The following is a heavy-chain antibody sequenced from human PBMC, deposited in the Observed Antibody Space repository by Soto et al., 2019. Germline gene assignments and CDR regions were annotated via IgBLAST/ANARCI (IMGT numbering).Heavy chain of an antibody. CDR1: GFTFSSYW. CDR2: TNSDGSDT. CDR3: ARDRGWSLFDY. V-gene: IGHV3-74*01. Sequence: EVQLVESGGGLVQPGGSLRLSCEASGFTFSSYWMYWVRQAPGKGLVWVSRTNSDGSDTSYADSVKGRFTISRDNAKNTLYLQMNNLRAEDTAVYYCARDRGWSLFDYWGQGTLVTVSS. J-gene: IGHJ4*02. D-gene: IGHD6-19*01.